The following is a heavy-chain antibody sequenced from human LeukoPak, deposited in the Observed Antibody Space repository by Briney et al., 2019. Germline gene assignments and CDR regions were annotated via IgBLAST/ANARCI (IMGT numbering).Heavy chain of an antibody. CDR2: MYSSGST. V-gene: IGHV4-39*07. J-gene: IGHJ4*02. CDR3: ARSGSGYLRYYFDY. Sequence: SETLSLTCTVSRGSISGYSWSWIRQPPGKGLEWIGSMYSSGSTYYNPSLKSRVTISVDTSKNQFSLKLSSVTAADTAVYYCARSGSGYLRYYFDYWGQGTLVTVSS. D-gene: IGHD5-12*01. CDR1: RGSISGYS.